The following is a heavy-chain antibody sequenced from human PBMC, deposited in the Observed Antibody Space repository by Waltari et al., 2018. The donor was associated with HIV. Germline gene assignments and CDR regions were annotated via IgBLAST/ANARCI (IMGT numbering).Heavy chain of an antibody. D-gene: IGHD3-10*01. Sequence: EVELVESGGDLLKPGGCLRLSCAASGFTINDVGVSWVRQAPGYGLGWVVEIRASSDGGATYLAAVVKGRFTISRDDSKNTVYLQMNNLRIEDTAIYYCATVETFGSGNYFEYWGQGTLVTVSS. CDR1: GFTINDVG. CDR2: IRASSDGGAT. CDR3: ATVETFGSGNYFEY. J-gene: IGHJ4*02. V-gene: IGHV3-15*01.